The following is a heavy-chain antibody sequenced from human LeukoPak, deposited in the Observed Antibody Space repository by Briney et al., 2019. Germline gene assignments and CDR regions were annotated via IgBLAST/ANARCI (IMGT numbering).Heavy chain of an antibody. CDR3: ARGGGESH. V-gene: IGHV3-74*01. Sequence: GGSLRLSCAASGFTFSIYWMHWVRLAPGKGLVCVSRISSDGTSTSYADSVKGRFTVSRDDAKNTLYLQMNSLRAEDTAVYYCARGGGESHWGQGTLVTVSS. D-gene: IGHD2-15*01. CDR1: GFTFSIYW. CDR2: ISSDGTST. J-gene: IGHJ4*02.